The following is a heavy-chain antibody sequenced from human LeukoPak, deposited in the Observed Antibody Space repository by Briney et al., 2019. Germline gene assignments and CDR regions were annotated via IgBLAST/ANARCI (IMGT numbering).Heavy chain of an antibody. J-gene: IGHJ5*02. D-gene: IGHD6-19*01. CDR3: ARGTGAVATKGGRLDP. Sequence: GGSLRLSCAASGFTFSSYDMSWVRQAPGKGLEWVSAISGSGGSTYYADSVKGRFTISRDNSKNTLYLQMNSLRAEDTAVYYCARGTGAVATKGGRLDPWGQGTLVTVSS. V-gene: IGHV3-23*01. CDR1: GFTFSSYD. CDR2: ISGSGGST.